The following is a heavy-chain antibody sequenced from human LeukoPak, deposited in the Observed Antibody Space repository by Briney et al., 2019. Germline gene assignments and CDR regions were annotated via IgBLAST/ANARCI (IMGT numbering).Heavy chain of an antibody. CDR1: GFTFSSYA. CDR2: ISGRGGST. V-gene: IGHV3-23*01. CDR3: ARGRPGGYFDY. Sequence: PGGSLRLSCAASGFTFSSYAMSWVRQAPGKGLEWVSTISGRGGSTNYADSVKGRFTISRDNAQNSLYLQMNSLRDEDTAVYYCARGRPGGYFDYWGQGTLVTVSS. D-gene: IGHD3-16*01. J-gene: IGHJ4*02.